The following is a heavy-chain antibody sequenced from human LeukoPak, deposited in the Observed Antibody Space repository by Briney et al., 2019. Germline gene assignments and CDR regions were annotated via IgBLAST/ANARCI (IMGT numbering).Heavy chain of an antibody. CDR2: IYYSGST. CDR3: ARVKRVRGVIGFDY. V-gene: IGHV4-59*01. J-gene: IGHJ4*02. CDR1: GGSISSYY. D-gene: IGHD3-10*01. Sequence: PSETLSLTCTVSGGSISSYYWSWIRQPPGKGLEWMGYIYYSGSTNYNPSLKSRVTISVDTSKNQFSLKLSSVTAADTAVYYCARVKRVRGVIGFDYWGQGTLVTVSS.